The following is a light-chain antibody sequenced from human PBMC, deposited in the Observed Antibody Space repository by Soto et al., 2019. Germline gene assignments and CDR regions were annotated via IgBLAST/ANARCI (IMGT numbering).Light chain of an antibody. J-gene: IGKJ2*01. V-gene: IGKV3-20*01. CDR2: GAS. CDR3: QQYSSSSYT. Sequence: IVLTQSPGTLSLSPGERATLSCRASRSVSSDYLAWYQQKPGQAPRLLIYGASSRATGIPGRFSGSGSGTDFTLTISRLEPEDFAVYYCQQYSSSSYTFGQGTRLDIK. CDR1: RSVSSDY.